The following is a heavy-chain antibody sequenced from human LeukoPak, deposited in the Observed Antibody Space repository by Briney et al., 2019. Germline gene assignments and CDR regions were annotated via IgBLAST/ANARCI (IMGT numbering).Heavy chain of an antibody. CDR2: ISYDGSNK. Sequence: GGSLRLSCAASGFTFSSYGMHWVRQAPGKGLEWVAVISYDGSNKYYADSVKGRFTISRDNSKNTLYLQMNSLRAEDTAVYYCAKGAHYYGSGSQGYWGQGTLVTVSS. J-gene: IGHJ4*02. CDR3: AKGAHYYGSGSQGY. CDR1: GFTFSSYG. V-gene: IGHV3-30*18. D-gene: IGHD3-10*01.